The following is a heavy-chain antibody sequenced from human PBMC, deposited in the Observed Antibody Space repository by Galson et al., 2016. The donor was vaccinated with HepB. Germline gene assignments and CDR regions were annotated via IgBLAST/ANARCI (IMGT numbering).Heavy chain of an antibody. Sequence: SLRLSCAASGISVSNNYMIWVRQAPGKGLEWVSSIYSGGATHYADSVKGRFTISRDSSKNTLHLQMNSLRAEDTAVYFCARDPNAAATGTWGWGQGTLVTLSS. J-gene: IGHJ4*02. CDR3: ARDPNAAATGTWG. V-gene: IGHV3-53*01. CDR1: GISVSNNY. CDR2: IYSGGAT. D-gene: IGHD6-13*01.